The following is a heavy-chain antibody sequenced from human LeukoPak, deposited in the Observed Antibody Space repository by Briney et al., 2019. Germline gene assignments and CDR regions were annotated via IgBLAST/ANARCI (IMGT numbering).Heavy chain of an antibody. Sequence: GSSVKVSCKASGGTFSSYAISWVRQAPGQGLEWMGGIIPIFGTANYAQKFQGRVTITADESTSTAYMELSSLRSEDTAVYYCARDFTYYYDSSGSDAFGIWGQGTMVTVSS. CDR3: ARDFTYYYDSSGSDAFGI. V-gene: IGHV1-69*01. D-gene: IGHD3-22*01. CDR2: IIPIFGTA. J-gene: IGHJ3*02. CDR1: GGTFSSYA.